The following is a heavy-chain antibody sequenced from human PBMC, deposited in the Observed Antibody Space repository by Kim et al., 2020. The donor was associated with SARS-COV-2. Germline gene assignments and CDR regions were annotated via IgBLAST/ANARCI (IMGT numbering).Heavy chain of an antibody. V-gene: IGHV3-21*01. CDR2: ISSTSSYI. CDR3: ARDQSGTFAFDT. D-gene: IGHD1-1*01. J-gene: IGHJ3*02. Sequence: GGSLRLSCAASGFTFSSYTMNWVRQAPGKGLEWVSSISSTSSYIYYADSLKGRFTISRDNAKNSLYLQMNSLRAEDTAVYYCARDQSGTFAFDTWGQGT. CDR1: GFTFSSYT.